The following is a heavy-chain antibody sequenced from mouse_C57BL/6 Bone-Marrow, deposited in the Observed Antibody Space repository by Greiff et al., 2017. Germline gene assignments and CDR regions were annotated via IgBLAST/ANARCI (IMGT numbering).Heavy chain of an antibody. CDR1: GYTFTSYW. CDR3: ARGRITTVVDPPDY. CDR2: INPSNGGT. D-gene: IGHD1-1*01. Sequence: QVHVKQPGTELVKPGASVKLSCKASGYTFTSYWMHWVKQRPGQGLEWIGNINPSNGGTNYNEKFKSKATLTVDKSSSTAYMQLSSLTSEDSAVYYCARGRITTVVDPPDYWGQGTSVTVSS. J-gene: IGHJ4*01. V-gene: IGHV1-53*01.